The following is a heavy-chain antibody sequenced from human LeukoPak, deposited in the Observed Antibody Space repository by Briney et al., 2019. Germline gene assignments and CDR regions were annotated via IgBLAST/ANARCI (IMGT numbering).Heavy chain of an antibody. CDR2: IYPGDSDT. CDR3: ARKIGYCSGGSCYYFDY. D-gene: IGHD2-15*01. V-gene: IGHV5-51*01. J-gene: IGHJ4*02. CDR1: GYSFTSYW. Sequence: GESLKISCKGSGYSFTSYWIGWGRQLPGKGLEWMGIIYPGDSDTRYSPSFQGQVTISADKSISTAYLQWSSLKASDTAMYYCARKIGYCSGGSCYYFDYWGQGTLVTVSS.